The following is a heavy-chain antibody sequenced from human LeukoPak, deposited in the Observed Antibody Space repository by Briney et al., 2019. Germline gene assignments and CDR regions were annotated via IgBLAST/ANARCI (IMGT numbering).Heavy chain of an antibody. D-gene: IGHD3/OR15-3a*01. Sequence: PRGSLRLSCAASGFIFSSYAISWVCQAPRKGLEWVSGICTSGETFYAGTVKGRFTISRDISKNTVYIQMNSLRAEDSAVYYCATLSYEVWTGINWFDPWGQGTLVTVSS. V-gene: IGHV3-23*01. CDR3: ATLSYEVWTGINWFDP. CDR1: GFIFSSYA. J-gene: IGHJ5*02. CDR2: ICTSGET.